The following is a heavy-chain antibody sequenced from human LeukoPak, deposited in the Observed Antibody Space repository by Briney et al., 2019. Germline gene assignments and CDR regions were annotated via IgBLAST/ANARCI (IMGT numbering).Heavy chain of an antibody. D-gene: IGHD2-8*02. CDR2: IWYDVSIK. Sequence: GGSLRLSCAASGFTFNTYGMNWVRQAPGKGLEFVEVIWYDVSIKYYADSVKGRFPASRDNSKDTLSLHTNSLRAEDTATYYCARIGCTGNNCRQYYYYGMDVWGQGTTVTVSS. J-gene: IGHJ6*02. CDR1: GFTFNTYG. V-gene: IGHV3-33*01. CDR3: ARIGCTGNNCRQYYYYGMDV.